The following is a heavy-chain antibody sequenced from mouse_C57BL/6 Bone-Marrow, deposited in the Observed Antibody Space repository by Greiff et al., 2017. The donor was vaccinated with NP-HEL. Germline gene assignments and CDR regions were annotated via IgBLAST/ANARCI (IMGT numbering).Heavy chain of an antibody. CDR1: GFTFSNYW. Sequence: EVQGVESGGGLVQPGGSMKLSCVASGFTFSNYWMNWVRQSPEKGLEWVAQIRLKSDNYATHYAESVKGRFTISRDDSKSSVYLQMNNLRAEDTGIYYCTAPIGYFDYWGQGTTLTVSS. V-gene: IGHV6-3*01. CDR3: TAPIGYFDY. J-gene: IGHJ2*01. D-gene: IGHD2-14*01. CDR2: IRLKSDNYAT.